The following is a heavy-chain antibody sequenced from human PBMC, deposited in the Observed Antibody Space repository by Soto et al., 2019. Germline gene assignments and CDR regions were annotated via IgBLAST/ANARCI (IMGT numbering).Heavy chain of an antibody. CDR2: INHSGST. CDR1: GGSFSGYY. V-gene: IGHV4-34*01. CDR3: ARGGMTSDIVATNFDY. Sequence: PSETLSLTCAVYGGSFSGYYWSWIRQPPGKGLEWIGEINHSGSTNYNPSLKSRVTISVDTSKNQFSLKLSSVTAADTAVYYCARGGMTSDIVATNFDYWGQGTLVTVSS. J-gene: IGHJ4*02. D-gene: IGHD5-12*01.